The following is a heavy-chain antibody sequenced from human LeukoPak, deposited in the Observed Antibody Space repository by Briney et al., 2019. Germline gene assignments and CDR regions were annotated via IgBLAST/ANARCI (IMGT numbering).Heavy chain of an antibody. D-gene: IGHD3-10*01. CDR3: AKDSSSWYGRSGGFDY. Sequence: GRSLRLSCAASGFTFDDYAMHWVRQAPGKGLEGVSGLSWNSGSIGCADSVKGRFTISRDNAKNSLYLQMNSLRAEDTALYYRAKDSSSWYGRSGGFDYWGQGTLVTVSS. CDR1: GFTFDDYA. V-gene: IGHV3-9*01. CDR2: LSWNSGSI. J-gene: IGHJ4*02.